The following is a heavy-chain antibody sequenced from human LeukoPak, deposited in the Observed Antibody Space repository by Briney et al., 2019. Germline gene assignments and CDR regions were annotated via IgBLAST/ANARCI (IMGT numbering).Heavy chain of an antibody. CDR2: IYTSGST. CDR1: GGSISSYY. Sequence: PSETLSLTCTVSGGSISSYYWSWIRQPAGKGLEWIGRIYTSGSTNYNPSLKSRVTVSVATSKNQFSLKLSSVTEADTAAYYCARANQPDSDFAYWGQGTLVTVS. V-gene: IGHV4-4*07. CDR3: ARANQPDSDFAY. J-gene: IGHJ4*02. D-gene: IGHD3-22*01.